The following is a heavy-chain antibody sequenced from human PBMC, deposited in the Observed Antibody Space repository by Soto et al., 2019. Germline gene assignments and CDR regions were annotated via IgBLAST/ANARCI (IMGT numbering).Heavy chain of an antibody. V-gene: IGHV1-69*02. CDR3: AGESADLRTRGSFDY. CDR1: GGTFSSYT. J-gene: IGHJ4*02. D-gene: IGHD3-10*01. CDR2: IIPILGIA. Sequence: QVQLVQSGAEVKKPGSSVKVSCKASGGTFSSYTISWVRQAPGQGLEWMGRIIPILGIANYAQKFQGRVTSPADKSTSTAYMELSSLRSEDTAVYYCAGESADLRTRGSFDYWGQGTLVTVSS.